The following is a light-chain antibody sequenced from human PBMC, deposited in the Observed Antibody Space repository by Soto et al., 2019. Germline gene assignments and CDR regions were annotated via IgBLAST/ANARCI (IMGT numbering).Light chain of an antibody. J-gene: IGKJ1*01. Sequence: DIQITQSPSSLSASVGDRVTITCRASQNIDRYLNWYQQKPGKAPKPLIYAASSFQSGVPSRFSGSGSGTDFTLTISSLQPEDFATYYCQQSHSTWTFGQGTKVDIK. CDR3: QQSHSTWT. CDR2: AAS. CDR1: QNIDRY. V-gene: IGKV1-39*01.